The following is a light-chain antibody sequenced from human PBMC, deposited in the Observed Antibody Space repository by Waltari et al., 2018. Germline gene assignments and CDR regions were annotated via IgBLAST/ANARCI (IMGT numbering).Light chain of an antibody. CDR1: SSHTRAGFY. CDR3: QSYDSSLSGSYV. CDR2: TNS. V-gene: IGLV1-40*01. J-gene: IGLJ1*01. Sequence: QSVLTQPPSVSGAPGQRVTISCPGSSSHTRAGFYVPWYQQLPGTAPKLLIYTNSNRPSGVPDRFSGSKSGTSASLAITGLQAEDEADYYCQSYDSSLSGSYVFGTGTKVTVL.